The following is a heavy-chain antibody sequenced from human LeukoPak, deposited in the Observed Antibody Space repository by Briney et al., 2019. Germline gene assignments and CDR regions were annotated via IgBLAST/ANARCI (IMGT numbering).Heavy chain of an antibody. D-gene: IGHD3-3*01. CDR1: GFTFSSYS. CDR2: IGGSSSSI. V-gene: IGHV3-21*04. Sequence: GGSLRLSCTASGFTFSSYSMNWVRQAPGKGLEWVSSIGGSSSSIFYADSVKGRFTISRDNAKNSLYLQMNSLRVEDTALYYCARDRLTIFGVGGNWFDPWGQGTLVTVSS. CDR3: ARDRLTIFGVGGNWFDP. J-gene: IGHJ5*02.